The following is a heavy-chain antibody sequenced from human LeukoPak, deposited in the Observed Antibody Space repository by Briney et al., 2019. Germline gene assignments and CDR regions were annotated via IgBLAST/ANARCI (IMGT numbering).Heavy chain of an antibody. CDR2: ISAYNGNT. J-gene: IGHJ4*02. CDR3: ARDLDGSGSYYTGY. V-gene: IGHV1-18*01. Sequence: ASVKVSCKASAYTFSNYGFNWVRQAPGQGLEWMGWISAYNGNTKYAQKLQGRFTMSTDTSTSTAYMELRSLTSDDTAVYYCARDLDGSGSYYTGYWGQGTLVTVSS. CDR1: AYTFSNYG. D-gene: IGHD3-10*01.